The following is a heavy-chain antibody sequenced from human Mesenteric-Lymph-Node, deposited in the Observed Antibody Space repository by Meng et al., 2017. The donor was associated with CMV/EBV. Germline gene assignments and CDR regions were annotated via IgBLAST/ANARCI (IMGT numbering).Heavy chain of an antibody. CDR3: ARGMYDSSGYYYP. D-gene: IGHD3-22*01. CDR2: ISSSGTTI. Sequence: GGSLRLSCAASGFTFSIYEMNWVRQAPGEGLEWVSYISSSGTTIYYADSVKGRFTISRDNAKNSLCLQMNSLRAEDTAVYYCARGMYDSSGYYYPWGQGMLVTVSS. V-gene: IGHV3-48*03. J-gene: IGHJ5*02. CDR1: GFTFSIYE.